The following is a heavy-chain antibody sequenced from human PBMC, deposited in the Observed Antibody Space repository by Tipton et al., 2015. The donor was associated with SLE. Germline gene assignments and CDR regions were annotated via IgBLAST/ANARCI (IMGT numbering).Heavy chain of an antibody. CDR2: IYYSGST. CDR1: GGSISSSSYY. CDR3: RGTPYYQYYMDV. V-gene: IGHV4-39*07. D-gene: IGHD2-15*01. J-gene: IGHJ6*03. Sequence: TLSLTCTVSGGSISSSSYYWGWIRQPPGKGLEWIGSIYYSGSTYYNPSLKSRVTISVDTSKNQFSLKLSSVTAADTAVYYCRGTPYYQYYMDVWGKGTTVTVS.